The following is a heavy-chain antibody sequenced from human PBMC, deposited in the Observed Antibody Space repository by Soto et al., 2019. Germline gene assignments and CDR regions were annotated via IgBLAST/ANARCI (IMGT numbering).Heavy chain of an antibody. D-gene: IGHD3-10*01. CDR3: ARGFASYEY. Sequence: SETLPLTCSVSGGSISNNYWNWIRQPPGKGLEWIGYIYYSGSTNYNPSLESRVTISVDTSKNQFSLNLSFVTAADTAVYYCARGFASYEYWGQGNLVTVSS. V-gene: IGHV4-59*01. CDR2: IYYSGST. CDR1: GGSISNNY. J-gene: IGHJ4*02.